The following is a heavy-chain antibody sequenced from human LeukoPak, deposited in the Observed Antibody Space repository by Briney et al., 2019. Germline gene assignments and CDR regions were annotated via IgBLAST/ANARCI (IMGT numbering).Heavy chain of an antibody. D-gene: IGHD3-3*01. CDR2: INPNSGGT. Sequence: ASVKVSCKASGHTFTGYYMHWVRQAPGQGLERMGWINPNSGGTNYAQKFQGRATMTRDTSISTAYIELSRLRSDDTAVYYCARDSETHYDFWSGYFGYYYGMDVWGQGTTVTVSS. CDR1: GHTFTGYY. V-gene: IGHV1-2*02. CDR3: ARDSETHYDFWSGYFGYYYGMDV. J-gene: IGHJ6*02.